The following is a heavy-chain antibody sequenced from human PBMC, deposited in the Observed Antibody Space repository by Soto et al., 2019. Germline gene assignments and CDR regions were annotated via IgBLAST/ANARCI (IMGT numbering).Heavy chain of an antibody. CDR2: LSGSGGST. D-gene: IGHD3-3*01. Sequence: DVQLLESGGDLVQPGGSLRLSCATSVFTFNSYAMNWVRQAPGKGLEWVSTLSGSGGSTYYADSVKGRFTISRDNSKNTLYLQMNSLRAEDTAIYYCAKDSAGYDLWGGFCAFDIWGQGTMVTVSS. CDR3: AKDSAGYDLWGGFCAFDI. CDR1: VFTFNSYA. V-gene: IGHV3-23*01. J-gene: IGHJ3*02.